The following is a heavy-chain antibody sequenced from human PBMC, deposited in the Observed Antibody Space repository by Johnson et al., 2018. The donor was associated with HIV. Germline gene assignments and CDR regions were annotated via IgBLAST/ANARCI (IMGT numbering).Heavy chain of an antibody. CDR1: GLNFSDYG. Sequence: QVQLVESGGGVVQPGMFVTLSCAASGLNFSDYGMHWVRQAPGKGLEWVAVISFDGSNEYYADSVKGRFTISRDNAKNTLHLQMNSLRGEDTAVDYCARGGRGYSYSYAFDIWGQGTMVTVSS. J-gene: IGHJ3*02. CDR2: ISFDGSNE. CDR3: ARGGRGYSYSYAFDI. D-gene: IGHD5-18*01. V-gene: IGHV3-30*04.